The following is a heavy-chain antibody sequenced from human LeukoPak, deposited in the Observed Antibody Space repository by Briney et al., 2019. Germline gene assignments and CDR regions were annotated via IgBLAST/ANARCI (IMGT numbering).Heavy chain of an antibody. D-gene: IGHD2-2*01. V-gene: IGHV3-23*01. J-gene: IGHJ6*02. CDR2: ISGSGGST. CDR3: AGCSSTSCQYYYYGMDV. CDR1: GFTFSSYA. Sequence: GGSLRLSCAASGFTFSSYAMSWVRQAPGKGLEWVSAISGSGGSTYYADSVKGRFTISRDNSKNTLYLQMNSLRAEDTAVYYCAGCSSTSCQYYYYGMDVWGQGTTVTVSS.